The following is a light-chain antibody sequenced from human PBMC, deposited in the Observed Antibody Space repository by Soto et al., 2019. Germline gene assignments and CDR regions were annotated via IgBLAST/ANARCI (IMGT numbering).Light chain of an antibody. J-gene: IGLJ1*01. CDR2: DVS. Sequence: QSALTQPASVSGSPGQSITISCTGTSSDVGGYNYVSWYQQHPGKAPKLMIYDVSNRPSGVSNRFSGSKSGNTASLTISGPRAVVGAVFSSNKNTLTTPPVCVFGIG. CDR3: NKNTLTTPPVCV. V-gene: IGLV2-14*01. CDR1: SSDVGGYNY.